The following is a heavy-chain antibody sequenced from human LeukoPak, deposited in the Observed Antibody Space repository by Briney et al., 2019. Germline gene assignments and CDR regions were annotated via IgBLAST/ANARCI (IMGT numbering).Heavy chain of an antibody. CDR2: INPNSGGT. D-gene: IGHD2-15*01. CDR3: ARDPSSSGYCSGGSCYSGLVPVDY. V-gene: IGHV1-2*02. J-gene: IGHJ4*02. Sequence: ASVKVSCKASGYTFTGYYMHWVRQAPGQGLEWMGWINPNSGGTNYAQKFQGRVTMTRDTSISTAYMELSRLRSDDTAVYYCARDPSSSGYCSGGSCYSGLVPVDYWGQGTLVTVSS. CDR1: GYTFTGYY.